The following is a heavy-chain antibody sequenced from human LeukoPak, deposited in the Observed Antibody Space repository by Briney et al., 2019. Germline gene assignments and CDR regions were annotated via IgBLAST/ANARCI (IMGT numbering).Heavy chain of an antibody. CDR2: IYYSGST. CDR1: GGSISSYY. V-gene: IGHV4-59*01. J-gene: IGHJ6*03. Sequence: PSETLSLTCTVSGGSISSYYWSWIRQPPGKGLEWIGYIYYSGSTNYNPSLKSRVTISVDTSKNQFFLKLSSVTAADTAVYYCARDRYNYSHYYFMDVWGKGTTVTVSS. CDR3: ARDRYNYSHYYFMDV. D-gene: IGHD5-18*01.